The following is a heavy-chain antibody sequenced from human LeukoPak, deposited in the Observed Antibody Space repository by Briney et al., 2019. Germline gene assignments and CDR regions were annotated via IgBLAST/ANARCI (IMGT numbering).Heavy chain of an antibody. CDR1: GYSFTSYW. D-gene: IGHD3-10*01. Sequence: GESLKISCKGSGYSFTSYWIGWVRQMPGKGLGWMGIIYPGDSDTRYSPSFQGQVPISADKSISTAYLQWRSLKASDTAMYYCARLYGSGSYNNDYWGQGTLVTVSS. J-gene: IGHJ4*02. CDR2: IYPGDSDT. CDR3: ARLYGSGSYNNDY. V-gene: IGHV5-51*01.